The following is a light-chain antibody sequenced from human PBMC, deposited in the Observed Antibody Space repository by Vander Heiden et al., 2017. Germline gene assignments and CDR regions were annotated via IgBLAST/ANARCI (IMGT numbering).Light chain of an antibody. Sequence: EIVMTQSPATLSVSPGERATLSCRASQSVGSNLAWYQQKPGQAPRLLIYGASTRATGIPGRFSGSGSGTEFTLTISSLRSEDFAVYYCQQYSNWPPHTFGQGTKLEIK. V-gene: IGKV3-15*01. CDR2: GAS. CDR1: QSVGSN. CDR3: QQYSNWPPHT. J-gene: IGKJ2*01.